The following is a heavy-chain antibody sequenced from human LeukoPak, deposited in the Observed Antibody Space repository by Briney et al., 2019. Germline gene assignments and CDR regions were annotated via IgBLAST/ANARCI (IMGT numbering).Heavy chain of an antibody. Sequence: PSETLSLTCSVSGGSISSSSHYWDWIRQPPGEGLEWIGSIYYSGSTYYNPSLKSRVTISVDTSKNQFSLKLISVTAADTAVYYCARGPGIAARPGDLYYYYYMDVWGKGTTVTVSS. J-gene: IGHJ6*03. D-gene: IGHD6-6*01. CDR3: ARGPGIAARPGDLYYYYYMDV. V-gene: IGHV4-39*07. CDR1: GGSISSSSHY. CDR2: IYYSGST.